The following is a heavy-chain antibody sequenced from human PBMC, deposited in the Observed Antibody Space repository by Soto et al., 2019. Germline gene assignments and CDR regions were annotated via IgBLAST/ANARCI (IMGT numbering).Heavy chain of an antibody. CDR2: IYYSGST. CDR3: ARLPGMDV. J-gene: IGHJ6*02. Sequence: QLQLQESGPGLVKPSETLSLTCTVSGGSISSSSYYWAWIRQPPGKGLEWIGTIYYSGSTLYNPSLKGRLTISIEPSKGPFSVKLGSVTAADAAVYYGARLPGMDVWGQGTTVTVSS. CDR1: GGSISSSSYY. V-gene: IGHV4-39*01.